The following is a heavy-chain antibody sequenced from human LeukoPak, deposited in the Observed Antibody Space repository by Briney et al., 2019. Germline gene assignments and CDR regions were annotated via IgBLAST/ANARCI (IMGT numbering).Heavy chain of an antibody. D-gene: IGHD3-10*01. V-gene: IGHV3-48*01. CDR3: AREKAGSGSYYIDY. CDR1: EFTFSRYS. J-gene: IGHJ4*02. Sequence: PGGSLRLSCAASEFTFSRYSMNWVRQAPGKGLEWVSYISSGGSVIYYADSVKGRFTISRDNGENSPYLQMNGLRVEDTAVYYCAREKAGSGSYYIDYWGQGTLVTVSS. CDR2: ISSGGSVI.